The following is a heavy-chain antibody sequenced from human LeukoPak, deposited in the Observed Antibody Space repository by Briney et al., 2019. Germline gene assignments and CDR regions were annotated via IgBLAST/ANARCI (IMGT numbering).Heavy chain of an antibody. CDR1: GGSISSYY. CDR3: ARGPYYYDSSDSYYESAFDI. Sequence: SETLSLTCTVSGGSISSYYWSWIRQPPGKGLEWIGYIYYSGSTNYNPSLKSRVTISVDTSKNQFSLKLTSVTAADTAVYFCARGPYYYDSSDSYYESAFDIWGQGTMVTVSS. CDR2: IYYSGST. D-gene: IGHD3-22*01. V-gene: IGHV4-59*08. J-gene: IGHJ3*02.